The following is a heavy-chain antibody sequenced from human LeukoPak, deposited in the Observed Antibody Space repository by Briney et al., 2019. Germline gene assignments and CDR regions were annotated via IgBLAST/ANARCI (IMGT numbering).Heavy chain of an antibody. CDR3: ARGGVPAADYYMDA. CDR2: IIPIFGTA. D-gene: IGHD2-2*01. V-gene: IGHV1-69*06. CDR1: GGTFSIYA. J-gene: IGHJ6*03. Sequence: ASVTVSFTASGGTFSIYAISWVRQAPGQGLEWMGGIIPIFGTANYAQKFQGRVTITADKSTSTAYMELSSLRSDDTAVYYCARGGVPAADYYMDAWGKGTTVTISS.